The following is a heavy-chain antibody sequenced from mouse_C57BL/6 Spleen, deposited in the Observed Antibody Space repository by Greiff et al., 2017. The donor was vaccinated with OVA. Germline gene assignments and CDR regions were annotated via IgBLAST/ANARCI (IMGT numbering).Heavy chain of an antibody. D-gene: IGHD3-3*01. CDR3: ARGGDGDFDY. CDR2: IDPSDSYT. CDR1: GYTFTSYW. V-gene: IGHV1-69*01. Sequence: VQLQQPGAELVMPGASVKLSCKASGYTFTSYWMHWVKQRPGQGLEWIGEIDPSDSYTNYNQKFKGKSTLTVDKSSSTAYMQLSSLTSEDSAVYYCARGGDGDFDYWGQGTTLTVSS. J-gene: IGHJ2*01.